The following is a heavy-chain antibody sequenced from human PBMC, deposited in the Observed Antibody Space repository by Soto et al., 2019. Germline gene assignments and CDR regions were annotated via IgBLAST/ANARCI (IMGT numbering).Heavy chain of an antibody. CDR3: ARRATTETYFDY. CDR1: GGSISSSSYY. CDR2: IYYSGST. Sequence: QLQLQESGPGLVKPSETLSLTCTVSGGSISSSSYYWGWIRQPPGKGLEWIGSIYYSGSTYYNPSLKSRVTISVDTSKNQFSLKLSSVTAADTAVYYCARRATTETYFDYWGQGTLVTVSS. D-gene: IGHD1-1*01. J-gene: IGHJ4*02. V-gene: IGHV4-39*01.